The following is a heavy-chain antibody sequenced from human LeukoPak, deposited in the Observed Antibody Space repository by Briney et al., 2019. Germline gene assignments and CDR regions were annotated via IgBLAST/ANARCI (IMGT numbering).Heavy chain of an antibody. Sequence: SQTLSLTCAISGDIVSSNSAAWNWIRQSPSRGLEWLVRTYYRSKWYNDYAVSVKSRITINPDTSKNQFSLQLNSVTPEDTAVYYCARDRRGILWFGESLYFDYWGQGTLVTVSS. CDR3: ARDRRGILWFGESLYFDY. D-gene: IGHD3-10*01. CDR2: TYYRSKWYN. CDR1: GDIVSSNSAA. J-gene: IGHJ4*02. V-gene: IGHV6-1*01.